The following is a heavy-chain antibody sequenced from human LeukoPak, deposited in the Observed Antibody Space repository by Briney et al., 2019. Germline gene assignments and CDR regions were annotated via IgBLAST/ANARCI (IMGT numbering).Heavy chain of an antibody. CDR3: ARHVGYNWNYADY. CDR2: IYYSGSA. V-gene: IGHV4-39*01. CDR1: GXSVSTVGYY. D-gene: IGHD1-7*01. J-gene: IGHJ4*02. Sequence: SETLSLTCTVSGXSVSTVGYYWGWIRQPPGKGLEWIGNIYYSGSAYFNPSLKSRVTIFVDTSKNQLSLNLGSVTAADTAVYYCARHVGYNWNYADYWGQGTLVTVSS.